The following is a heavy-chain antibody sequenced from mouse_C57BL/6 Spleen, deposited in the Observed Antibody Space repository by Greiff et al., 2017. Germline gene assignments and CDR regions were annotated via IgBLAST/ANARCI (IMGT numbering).Heavy chain of an antibody. J-gene: IGHJ4*01. CDR1: GYTFTDHT. Sequence: VQLQQSDAELVKPGASVKISCKVSGYTFTDHTIHWMKQRPEPGLEWIGYLYPSDGSTKYNEKFKGKATLTADKSSSTAYMQLISRTSEDSAVYFCAYTTVVAADYAMDYWGQGTSVTVSS. D-gene: IGHD1-1*01. CDR3: AYTTVVAADYAMDY. V-gene: IGHV1-78*01. CDR2: LYPSDGST.